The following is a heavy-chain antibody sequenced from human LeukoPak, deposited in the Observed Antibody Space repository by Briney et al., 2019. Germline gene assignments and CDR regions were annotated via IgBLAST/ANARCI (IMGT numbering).Heavy chain of an antibody. CDR1: GYSFTRHW. D-gene: IGHD6-6*01. J-gene: IGHJ4*02. V-gene: IGHV5-51*01. CDR2: IFPGDSDT. Sequence: GESLKISCKGSGYSFTRHWIAWVRQMPGRGLEWMGIIFPGDSDTRYSPSFQGQVTISVDKSISTAYLQWSSLKASDTAMYYCARHLVKSSIAARYYFDYWGQGTLVTVSS. CDR3: ARHLVKSSIAARYYFDY.